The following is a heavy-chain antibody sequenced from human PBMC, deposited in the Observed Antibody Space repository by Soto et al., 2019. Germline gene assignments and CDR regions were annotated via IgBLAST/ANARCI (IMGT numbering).Heavy chain of an antibody. Sequence: GGSLRLSCAASGFTFSSYGMHWVRQAPGKGLEWVAVISYDGSNKYYADSVKGRFTISRDNSKNTLYLQMNSLRAEDTAVYYCAKGTSLTTVTNYFDYCGQGTLVTVSS. J-gene: IGHJ4*02. CDR1: GFTFSSYG. D-gene: IGHD4-17*01. CDR3: AKGTSLTTVTNYFDY. V-gene: IGHV3-30*18. CDR2: ISYDGSNK.